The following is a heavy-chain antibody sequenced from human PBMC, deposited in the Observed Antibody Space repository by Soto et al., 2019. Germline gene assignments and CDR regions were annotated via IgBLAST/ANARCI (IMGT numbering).Heavy chain of an antibody. J-gene: IGHJ6*02. D-gene: IGHD1-1*01. CDR3: ARGGRYPNSPFSYGMDV. V-gene: IGHV1-69*01. Sequence: QVQLVQSGAEVKKPGSSVKVSCKASGGTFSTYSISWVRQAPGQGLEWMGGSPPIFGTSKYSQNFQGIVTITADDSTGTASLELRSLRSDDTAVYYCARGGRYPNSPFSYGMDVWGQGTTVTASS. CDR1: GGTFSTYS. CDR2: SPPIFGTS.